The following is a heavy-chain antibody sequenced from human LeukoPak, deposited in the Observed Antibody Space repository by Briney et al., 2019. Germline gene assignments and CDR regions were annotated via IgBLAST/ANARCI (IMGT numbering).Heavy chain of an antibody. J-gene: IGHJ1*01. V-gene: IGHV3-43*02. CDR3: AKDNQRGGFHH. CDR1: GFSLDDNA. Sequence: PGGSLRLSCAASGFSLDDNAMYWVRQAPGKGLEWVSLISGDGATTYYADSVKGRFNISRDNSKSSLYLQMNSLRSEDSALYYCAKDNQRGGFHHWGQGTLVTVSS. CDR2: ISGDGATT. D-gene: IGHD3-16*01.